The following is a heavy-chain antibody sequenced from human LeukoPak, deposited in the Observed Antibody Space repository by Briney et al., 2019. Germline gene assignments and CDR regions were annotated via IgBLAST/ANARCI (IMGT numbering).Heavy chain of an antibody. CDR3: ATGGGDGAVALLDY. CDR2: IRYDGSNK. V-gene: IGHV3-30*02. CDR1: GFIFSSYW. J-gene: IGHJ4*02. D-gene: IGHD6-19*01. Sequence: GGSLRLSCAASGFIFSSYWMSWVRQAPGKGLEWVAFIRYDGSNKYYADSVEGRFTISRDNSKNTLYLQMNSLRAEDTAVYYCATGGGDGAVALLDYWGQGTLVTVSS.